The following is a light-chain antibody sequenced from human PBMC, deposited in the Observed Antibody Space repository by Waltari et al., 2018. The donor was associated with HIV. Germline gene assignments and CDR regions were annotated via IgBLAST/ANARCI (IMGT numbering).Light chain of an antibody. V-gene: IGKV3-15*01. CDR1: QSVTTN. J-gene: IGKJ5*01. CDR3: QQYGSSPIT. Sequence: EIVMTQSPGALSVSLGERATLSCRASQSVTTNLAWYQQKPGQAPRLLIFGASTRATGIPARFSGSGSGTEFTLTISGLEPEDFAVYYCQQYGSSPITFGQGTRLEIK. CDR2: GAS.